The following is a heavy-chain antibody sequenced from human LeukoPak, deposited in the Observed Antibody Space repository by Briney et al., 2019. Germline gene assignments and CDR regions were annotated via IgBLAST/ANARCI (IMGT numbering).Heavy chain of an antibody. CDR3: ARASYSYDISGWVPFDY. V-gene: IGHV4-34*01. CDR1: GGSFSGYY. Sequence: SETLSLTCAVYGGSFSGYYWSWIRQPPGKGLEWIGEINHSGSTNYNPSLKSRVTISGDTSENQFSLRLSSVTAADTAVYYCARASYSYDISGWVPFDYWGQGTLVTVSS. CDR2: INHSGST. J-gene: IGHJ4*02. D-gene: IGHD3-22*01.